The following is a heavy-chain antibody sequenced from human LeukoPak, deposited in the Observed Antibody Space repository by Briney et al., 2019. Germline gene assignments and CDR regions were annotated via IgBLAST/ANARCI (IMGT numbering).Heavy chain of an antibody. V-gene: IGHV4-34*01. Sequence: SETLSLTCAVYGGSFSGYYWSWIRQPPGKGLEWIGEINHSGSTNYNPSLKSRVTISVDTSKNQFSLKLSSVTAADTAVHYCARVLTYWSSWGQGTLVTVSS. D-gene: IGHD1-1*01. CDR1: GGSFSGYY. J-gene: IGHJ5*02. CDR3: ARVLTYWSS. CDR2: INHSGST.